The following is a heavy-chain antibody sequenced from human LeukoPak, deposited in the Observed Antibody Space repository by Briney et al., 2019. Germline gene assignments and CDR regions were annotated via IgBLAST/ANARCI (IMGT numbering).Heavy chain of an antibody. D-gene: IGHD3-22*01. V-gene: IGHV4-39*07. CDR3: ARDYYDSSGYLRLTTWYFDL. CDR1: GGSISSSHHY. CDR2: IYSSGST. J-gene: IGHJ2*01. Sequence: SETLSLTCAVSGGSISSSHHYWGWIRQPPGKGLEWIASIYSSGSTYYNPSLRTRVTISVDTSKNQFSLKLNSVTAANTAVYYCARDYYDSSGYLRLTTWYFDLWGRGTLVTVSS.